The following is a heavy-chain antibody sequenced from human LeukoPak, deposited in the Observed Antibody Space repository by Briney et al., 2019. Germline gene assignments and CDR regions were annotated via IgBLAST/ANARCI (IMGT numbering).Heavy chain of an antibody. CDR3: ARPHRSGWYSFDY. V-gene: IGHV3-66*01. D-gene: IGHD6-19*01. J-gene: IGHJ4*02. CDR2: IYSGGSR. Sequence: PGGSLRLSCAASGFTVSRNCMSWVRQAPGKGLEWVAVIYSGGSRCYADYVKGRFPISRHNSKNTLYLQTTSLRAEDTALYYCARPHRSGWYSFDYWRQGTLVTVSS. CDR1: GFTVSRNC.